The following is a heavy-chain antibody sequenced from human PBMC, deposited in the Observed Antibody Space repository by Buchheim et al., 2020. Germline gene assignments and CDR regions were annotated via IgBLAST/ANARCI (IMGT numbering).Heavy chain of an antibody. CDR1: GFTFSSYW. Sequence: VQLVESGGGLVQPGGSLRLSCAASGFTFSSYWMHWVRQAPGKGLVWVAVIWYDGSNKYYADSVKGRFTISRDNSKNTLYLQMNSLRAEDTAVYYCARGALLLWFGELPPAEYFQHWGQGTL. J-gene: IGHJ1*01. D-gene: IGHD3-10*01. V-gene: IGHV3-33*08. CDR3: ARGALLLWFGELPPAEYFQH. CDR2: IWYDGSNK.